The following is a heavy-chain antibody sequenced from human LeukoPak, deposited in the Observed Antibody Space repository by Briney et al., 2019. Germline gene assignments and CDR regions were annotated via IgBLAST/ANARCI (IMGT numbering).Heavy chain of an antibody. D-gene: IGHD6-13*01. CDR1: GFTFSSYG. V-gene: IGHV3-30*02. CDR3: AKDWIAAPSNWFDP. Sequence: GSLRLSCAASGFTFSSYGMHWVRQAPGKGLEWVAFIRYDGSNKYYADSVKGRFTISRDNSKNTLYLQMNSLRAEDTAVYYCAKDWIAAPSNWFDPWGQGTLSPSPQ. J-gene: IGHJ5*02. CDR2: IRYDGSNK.